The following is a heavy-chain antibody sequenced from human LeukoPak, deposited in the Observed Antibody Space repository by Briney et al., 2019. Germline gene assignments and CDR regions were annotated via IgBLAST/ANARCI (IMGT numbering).Heavy chain of an antibody. D-gene: IGHD3-22*01. CDR2: VKSKTDGGTT. V-gene: IGHV3-15*01. J-gene: IGHJ5*02. Sequence: PGGSLRLSCAASGFTFSNAWMSWVRQAPGKGLEWVGRVKSKTDGGTTDYAAPVKGRFTISRDDSKNTLYLQMNSLKTEDTAVYYCTTAMGIPYYDSSGYYLAWGQGTLVTVSS. CDR3: TTAMGIPYYDSSGYYLA. CDR1: GFTFSNAW.